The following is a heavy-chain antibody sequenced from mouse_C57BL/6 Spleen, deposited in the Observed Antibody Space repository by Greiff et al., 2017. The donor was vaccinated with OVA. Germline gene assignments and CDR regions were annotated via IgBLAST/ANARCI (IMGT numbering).Heavy chain of an antibody. CDR3: ARSYYGNFYWYFDV. D-gene: IGHD2-10*01. CDR2: IYPGDGDT. V-gene: IGHV1-82*01. J-gene: IGHJ1*03. Sequence: QVQLKQSGPELVKPGASVKISCKASGYAFSSSWMNWVKQRPGKGLEWIGRIYPGDGDTNYNGKFKGKATLTADKSSSTAYMQLSSLTSEDSAVYFCARSYYGNFYWYFDVWGTGTTVTVSS. CDR1: GYAFSSSW.